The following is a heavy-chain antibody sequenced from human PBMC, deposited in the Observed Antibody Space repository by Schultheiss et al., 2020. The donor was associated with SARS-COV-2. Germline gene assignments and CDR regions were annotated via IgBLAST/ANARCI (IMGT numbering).Heavy chain of an antibody. CDR1: GGSISSYY. V-gene: IGHV4-59*01. Sequence: SETLSLTCTVSGGSISSYYWSWIWQPPGKGLEWIGYIYYSGSTNYNPSLKSRVTISVDTSKNQFSLKLSSVTAADTAVYYCARDAYYYDSSGPSTSHYYYYGMDVWGQGTTVTVSS. J-gene: IGHJ6*02. CDR2: IYYSGST. CDR3: ARDAYYYDSSGPSTSHYYYYGMDV. D-gene: IGHD3-22*01.